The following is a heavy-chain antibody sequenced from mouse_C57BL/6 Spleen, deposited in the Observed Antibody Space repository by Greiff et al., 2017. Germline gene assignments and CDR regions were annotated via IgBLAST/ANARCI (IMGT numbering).Heavy chain of an antibody. D-gene: IGHD1-1*01. CDR3: ARPDYYGSSYGPFAY. Sequence: EVKVVESGGGLVQPGGSLKLSCAASGFTFSDYYMYWVRQTPEKRLEWVAYISNGGGSTYYPDTVKGRFTISRDNAKNTLYLQMSRLKSEDTAMYYCARPDYYGSSYGPFAYWGQGTLVTVSA. CDR2: ISNGGGST. V-gene: IGHV5-12*01. CDR1: GFTFSDYY. J-gene: IGHJ3*01.